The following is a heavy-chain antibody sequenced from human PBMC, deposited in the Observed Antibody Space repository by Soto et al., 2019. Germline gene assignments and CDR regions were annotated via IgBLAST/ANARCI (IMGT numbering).Heavy chain of an antibody. D-gene: IGHD4-17*01. CDR1: GGSISSSSYY. Sequence: QLQLQESGPGLVKPSETLSLTCTVSGGSISSSSYYWGWIRQPPGKGLEWIGSIYYSGSTYYNPSLKSRVTISVDTSKNQFSLKLSSVTAADTAVYYCARGDYVPYDAFDIWGQGTMVTVSS. CDR2: IYYSGST. V-gene: IGHV4-39*01. J-gene: IGHJ3*02. CDR3: ARGDYVPYDAFDI.